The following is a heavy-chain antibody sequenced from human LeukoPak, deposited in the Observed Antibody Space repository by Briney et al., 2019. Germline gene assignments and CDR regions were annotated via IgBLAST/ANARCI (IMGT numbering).Heavy chain of an antibody. V-gene: IGHV3-21*01. J-gene: IGHJ5*02. CDR1: GFTVSSNY. Sequence: GGSLRLSCAASGFTVSSNYMSWVRQAPGKGLEWVSSISSSSSYIYYADSVKGRFTISRDNAKNSLYLQMNSLRAEDTAVYYCARDRLILEWSNWFDPWGQGTLVTVSS. CDR2: ISSSSSYI. D-gene: IGHD3-3*01. CDR3: ARDRLILEWSNWFDP.